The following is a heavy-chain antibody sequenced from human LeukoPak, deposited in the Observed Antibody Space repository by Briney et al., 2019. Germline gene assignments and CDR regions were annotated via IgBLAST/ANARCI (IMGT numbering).Heavy chain of an antibody. J-gene: IGHJ4*02. D-gene: IGHD5-24*01. CDR1: GFTVSSNY. CDR2: IYSGGST. Sequence: GGSLRLSCAASGFTVSSNYMSWVRQAPGKGLEWVSVIYSGGSTYYADSVKGRFTISRDNSKNTLYLQMNSLRAEDTAVYYCARVWGGGYNYFDYWGQGTLVTASS. V-gene: IGHV3-53*01. CDR3: ARVWGGGYNYFDY.